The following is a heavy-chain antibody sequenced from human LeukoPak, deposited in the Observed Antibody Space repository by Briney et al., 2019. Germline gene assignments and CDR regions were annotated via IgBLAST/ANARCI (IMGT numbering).Heavy chain of an antibody. CDR3: TRLTRLTAGDY. J-gene: IGHJ4*02. CDR1: GGSISFSDYY. Sequence: PSGTLSLTCTVAGGSISFSDYYWGWIRQPPGKGLEWIGTIYYSGSTYYNSSLKSRVTISVDTSQMQFSLKLDSVTVADTAVYYCTRLTRLTAGDYWGQGTLVTVSS. V-gene: IGHV4-39*01. CDR2: IYYSGST. D-gene: IGHD6-13*01.